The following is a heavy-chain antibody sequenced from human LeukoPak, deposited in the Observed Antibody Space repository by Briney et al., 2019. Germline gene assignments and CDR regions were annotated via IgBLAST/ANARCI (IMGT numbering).Heavy chain of an antibody. D-gene: IGHD2-21*02. CDR2: IIPILGIA. CDR1: GYHFTGYH. J-gene: IGHJ3*02. Sequence: GASVKVSCKASGYHFTGYHVHWVRQAPGQGLEWMGRIIPILGIANYAQKFQGRVTITADKSTSTAYMELSSLRSEDTAVYYCARDTIRGDWRAFDIWGQGTMVTVSS. V-gene: IGHV1-69*04. CDR3: ARDTIRGDWRAFDI.